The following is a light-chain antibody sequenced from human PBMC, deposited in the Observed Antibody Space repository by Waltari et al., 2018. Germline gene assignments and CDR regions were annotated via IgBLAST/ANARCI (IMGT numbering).Light chain of an antibody. Sequence: QSGLTQPASVSGSPGQSITVSCTGTSSDVGNYNLVSWYQQYPGKAPRLMVYEVTKRTSGVSDRVFGSKSGNTASLTISGLQSEDEADYYCCSYAGLGIYVFGTGTKVTVL. CDR2: EVT. J-gene: IGLJ1*01. CDR3: CSYAGLGIYV. V-gene: IGLV2-23*02. CDR1: SSDVGNYNL.